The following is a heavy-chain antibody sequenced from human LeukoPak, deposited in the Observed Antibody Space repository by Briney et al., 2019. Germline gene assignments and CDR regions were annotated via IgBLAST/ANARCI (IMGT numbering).Heavy chain of an antibody. Sequence: ASVKVSCKTSGFTFTSYGISWMRQAPGQGLEWMAWISANNGDTHYAQRLQGRVTLTTDTSTGTAYMEVRSLRSDDMAVYYCARKGMGSPLDFWGQGTLVTVSS. V-gene: IGHV1-18*03. CDR3: ARKGMGSPLDF. CDR2: ISANNGDT. J-gene: IGHJ4*02. D-gene: IGHD3-10*01. CDR1: GFTFTSYG.